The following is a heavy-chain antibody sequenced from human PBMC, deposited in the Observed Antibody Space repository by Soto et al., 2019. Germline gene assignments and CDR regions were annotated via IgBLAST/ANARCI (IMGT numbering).Heavy chain of an antibody. Sequence: PSETLSLTCTFSGGSVCSGGYYLSWIRQHPGKGLEWIGYIYYSGSTYYNPSLKSRVTISVDTSKNQFSLKLRSVTAADTAVYYCARVTYDFWRTIDYWGQGTLVTVSS. J-gene: IGHJ4*02. CDR3: ARVTYDFWRTIDY. V-gene: IGHV4-31*03. CDR2: IYYSGST. D-gene: IGHD3-3*01. CDR1: GGSVCSGGYY.